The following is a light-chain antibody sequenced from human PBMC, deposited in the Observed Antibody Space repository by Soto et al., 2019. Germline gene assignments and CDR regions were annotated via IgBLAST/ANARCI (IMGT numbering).Light chain of an antibody. J-gene: IGKJ4*01. CDR2: DAS. Sequence: IVLTHSPATLSFSPGETATLSCGASQSVRNYLAWYQQKPGQAPSLLIYDASNRATGIPARFSGTGSETDFTLTISSLEPEDFAVYYCQQYGRSTLTFGGGTKVDIK. CDR3: QQYGRSTLT. CDR1: QSVRNY. V-gene: IGKV3-11*01.